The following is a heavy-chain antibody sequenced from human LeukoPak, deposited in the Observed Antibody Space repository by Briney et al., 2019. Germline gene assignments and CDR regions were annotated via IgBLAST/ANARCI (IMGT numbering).Heavy chain of an antibody. CDR3: ARAYSSSWYFNWFDP. J-gene: IGHJ5*02. CDR1: GGSINSYY. Sequence: PETLSLTCTVSGGSINSYYWSWIRQPPGKGLEWIGYIYYSGSTNYNPSLKSRVTISVDTSKNQFSLKLSSVTAADTAVYYCARAYSSSWYFNWFDPWGQGTLVTVSS. D-gene: IGHD6-13*01. V-gene: IGHV4-59*08. CDR2: IYYSGST.